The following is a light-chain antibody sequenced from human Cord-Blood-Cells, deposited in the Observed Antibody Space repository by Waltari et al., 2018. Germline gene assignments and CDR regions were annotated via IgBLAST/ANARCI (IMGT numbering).Light chain of an antibody. CDR2: GNS. CDR1: SSNIRAGYD. CDR3: QSYDSSLSWYV. Sequence: SVLTPPPSVSAAPRQRVTISCTGSSSNIRAGYDVLWYQQRPGTAPKLLIYGNSNRPSGGPDRFSGSKSGTSASLAITGLQAEDEADYYGQSYDSSLSWYVFGTGTKVTVL. J-gene: IGLJ1*01. V-gene: IGLV1-40*01.